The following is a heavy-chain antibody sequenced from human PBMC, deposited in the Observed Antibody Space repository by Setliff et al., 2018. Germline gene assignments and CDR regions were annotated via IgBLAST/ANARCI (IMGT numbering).Heavy chain of an antibody. J-gene: IGHJ6*02. D-gene: IGHD3-22*01. CDR3: AKDSDSSGYYSRYYGMDV. CDR1: GFTFSSYA. CDR2: VGASGVAT. V-gene: IGHV3-23*01. Sequence: GGSLRLSCAASGFTFSSYAMTWVRQAPGKGLEWVSGVGASGVATSYADSVKGRFTISRDNSKNMLYLQMNSLRAEDTAVYYCAKDSDSSGYYSRYYGMDVWGQGTTVTVSS.